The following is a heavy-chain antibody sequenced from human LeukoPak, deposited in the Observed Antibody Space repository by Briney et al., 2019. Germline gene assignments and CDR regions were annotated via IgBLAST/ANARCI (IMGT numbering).Heavy chain of an antibody. V-gene: IGHV4-31*03. CDR2: IYYSGST. D-gene: IGHD2-2*01. CDR3: ARAGGIVVVLAAMAFDNWFDP. J-gene: IGHJ5*02. CDR1: GGSISSGGYY. Sequence: SETLSLTCTVSGGSISSGGYYWSWIRQHPGKGLEWIGYIYYSGSTYYNPSLKSRVTISVDTSKNQFSPKLSSVTAADTAVYYCARAGGIVVVLAAMAFDNWFDPWGQGTLVTVSS.